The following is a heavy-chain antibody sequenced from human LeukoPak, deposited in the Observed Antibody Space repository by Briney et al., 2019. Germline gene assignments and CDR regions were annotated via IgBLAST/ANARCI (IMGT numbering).Heavy chain of an antibody. CDR3: AKGFSRNDY. CDR2: ISDSGGRS. CDR1: GLTFSDNA. V-gene: IGHV3-23*01. D-gene: IGHD3-10*01. Sequence: GGSLRLSCAASGLTFSDNAMNWVRQAPGKGLEWVSGISDSGGRSYYADSVKGRFTVSRDNSKNTLHLQMNSLRAEDTALYYCAKGFSRNDYWGQGTLVTVSS. J-gene: IGHJ4*02.